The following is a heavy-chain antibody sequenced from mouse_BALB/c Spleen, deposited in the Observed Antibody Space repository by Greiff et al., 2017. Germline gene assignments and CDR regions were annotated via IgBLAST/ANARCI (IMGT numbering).Heavy chain of an antibody. Sequence: QVQLQQPGAELVRPGASVKLSCKASGYTFTSYWINWVKQRPGQGLEWIGNIYPSDSYTNYNQKFKDKATLTVDKSSSTAYMQLSSPTSEDSAVYYCTRREGTWGYFDVWGAGTTVTVSS. J-gene: IGHJ1*01. V-gene: IGHV1-69*02. CDR3: TRREGTWGYFDV. CDR2: IYPSDSYT. D-gene: IGHD3-3*01. CDR1: GYTFTSYW.